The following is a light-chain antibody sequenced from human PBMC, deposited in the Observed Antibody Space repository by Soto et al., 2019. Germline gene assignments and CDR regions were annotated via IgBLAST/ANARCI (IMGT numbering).Light chain of an antibody. J-gene: IGKJ1*01. CDR1: QGIRGD. V-gene: IGKV1-17*01. Sequence: DIQMTQSPSSLSASVGDRVTITCRASQGIRGDVGWFQPKPGQAPKRLIYAASSLQSGVPSRFIGSGSGTEFTLTLSSLQPDDFANYYCQQYNSYSASAFGQGPKVEIK. CDR3: QQYNSYSASA. CDR2: AAS.